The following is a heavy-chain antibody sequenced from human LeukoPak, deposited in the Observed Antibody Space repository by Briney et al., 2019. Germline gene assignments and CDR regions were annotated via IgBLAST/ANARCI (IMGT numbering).Heavy chain of an antibody. CDR3: ARGVWETIFGVVLNSDFDY. Sequence: GGSLRLSCEASGFTFRNFWMNWVRQAPGKGLEWVASIKDDGSDKYYVDSVKGRFTISRDNAKNSLYLQMNSLRAEDMAVYYCARGVWETIFGVVLNSDFDYWGQGTLVTVSS. J-gene: IGHJ4*02. V-gene: IGHV3-7*01. CDR2: IKDDGSDK. D-gene: IGHD3-3*01. CDR1: GFTFRNFW.